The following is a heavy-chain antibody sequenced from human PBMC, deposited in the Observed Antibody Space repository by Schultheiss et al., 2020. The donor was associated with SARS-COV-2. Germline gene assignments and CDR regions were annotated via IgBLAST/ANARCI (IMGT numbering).Heavy chain of an antibody. CDR1: GGSFSGYY. Sequence: SETLSLTCAVYGGSFSGYYWSWIRQPPGKGLEWIGYIYYSGSTNYNPSLKSRVTISMDTSKNHFSLKLSSVTAADTAVYYCARGGPAPLAYWGQGTLVTVSS. CDR2: IYYSGST. J-gene: IGHJ4*02. V-gene: IGHV4-59*01. D-gene: IGHD2-2*01. CDR3: ARGGPAPLAY.